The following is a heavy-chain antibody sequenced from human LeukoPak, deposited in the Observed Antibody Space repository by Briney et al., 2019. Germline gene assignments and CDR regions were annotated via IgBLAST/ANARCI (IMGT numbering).Heavy chain of an antibody. CDR3: ARDDSSGYYSFDY. Sequence: QSGGSLRLSCAGSGFIFNNYAMRWVRQPPGKGLEWVSGISWNSGSIDYADSVKGRFTISRDNAKNSLYLQMNSLRAEDTAVYYCARDDSSGYYSFDYWGQGTLVTVSS. CDR2: ISWNSGSI. J-gene: IGHJ4*02. CDR1: GFIFNNYA. V-gene: IGHV3-9*01. D-gene: IGHD3-22*01.